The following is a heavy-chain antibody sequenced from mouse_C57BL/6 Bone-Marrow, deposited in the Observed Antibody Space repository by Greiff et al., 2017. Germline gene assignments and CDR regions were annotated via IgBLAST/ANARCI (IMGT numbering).Heavy chain of an antibody. V-gene: IGHV1-82*01. CDR3: APHYDYDYAMDY. CDR1: GYAFSSSW. D-gene: IGHD2-4*01. Sequence: QVTLKESGPELVKPGASVKISCKASGYAFSSSWMNWVKQRPGKGLEWIGRIYPGDGDTNYNGKFKGKATLTADKSSSTAYMQLSSLTSEDSAVYFCAPHYDYDYAMDYWGQGTSVTVSS. J-gene: IGHJ4*01. CDR2: IYPGDGDT.